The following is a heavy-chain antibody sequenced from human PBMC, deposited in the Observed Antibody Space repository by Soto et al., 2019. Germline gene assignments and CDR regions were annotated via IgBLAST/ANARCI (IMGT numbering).Heavy chain of an antibody. V-gene: IGHV2-5*02. CDR2: IYWDDDK. CDR1: GFLLSTSGVG. CDR3: AHTPDGASRNRGTGRYFQH. J-gene: IGHJ1*01. Sequence: QITLKESGPTLVKPTQTLTLTCTFSGFLLSTSGVGVAWIRQPPGTALEWLSLIYWDDDKRYSPSLKSRLTITTDTSKNQVVLTMPNMDPGDTATYYCAHTPDGASRNRGTGRYFQHWGQGTLVTVSS. D-gene: IGHD3-10*01.